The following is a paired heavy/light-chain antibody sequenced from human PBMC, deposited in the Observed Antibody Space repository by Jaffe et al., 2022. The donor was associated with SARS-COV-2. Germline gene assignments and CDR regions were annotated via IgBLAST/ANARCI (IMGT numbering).Light chain of an antibody. CDR3: QQANSFPYT. CDR2: AAS. J-gene: IGKJ2*01. CDR1: QGISSW. Sequence: DIQMTQSPSSVSASVGDRVTITCRASQGISSWLAWYQQKPGKAPKVLIYAASSLQSGVPSRFSGSGSGTDFTLTISSLQPEDFATYYCQQANSFPYTFGQGTKLEIK. V-gene: IGKV1-12*01.
Heavy chain of an antibody. CDR2: ISSGSSTI. CDR1: GFTFSSYS. J-gene: IGHJ6*03. V-gene: IGHV3-48*01. Sequence: EVQLVESGGGLVQSGGSLRLSCAASGFTFSSYSMNWVRQAPGKGLEWVSYISSGSSTIYYADSVKGRFTISRDNAKNSLYLQMNSLRAEDTAVYYCARDLRAGSRSYYSYFYMDVWGKGTTVTVSS. D-gene: IGHD3-10*01. CDR3: ARDLRAGSRSYYSYFYMDV.